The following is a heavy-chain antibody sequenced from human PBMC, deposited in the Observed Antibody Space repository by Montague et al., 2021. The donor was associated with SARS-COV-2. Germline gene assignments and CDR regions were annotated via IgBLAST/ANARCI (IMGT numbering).Heavy chain of an antibody. CDR3: AKGGCSGGSCYLYNWFDP. J-gene: IGHJ5*02. CDR1: GFTFSSYA. CDR2: IYSGYPNT. D-gene: IGHD2-15*01. V-gene: IGHV3-23*03. Sequence: LSCAASGFTFSSYAMSWVRQAPGKGLEWVSVIYSGYPNTYYADSVKGRFTISRDNSKNTLYLQMNSLRAEDTAVYYCAKGGCSGGSCYLYNWFDPWGQGTLVTVSS.